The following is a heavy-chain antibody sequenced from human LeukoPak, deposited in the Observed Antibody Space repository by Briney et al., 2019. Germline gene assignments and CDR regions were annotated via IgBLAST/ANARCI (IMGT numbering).Heavy chain of an antibody. J-gene: IGHJ5*02. V-gene: IGHV1-46*01. CDR1: GYTFTSYY. CDR3: ARALYSGNQRNWFDP. CDR2: INPSVGST. D-gene: IGHD6-13*01. Sequence: ASVKVSCKASGYTFTSYYMDWARQAPGQGLEWMGIINPSVGSTSYAQNFQARVTMTRDTSISTVYMDLSRLRSDDTAVYYCARALYSGNQRNWFDPRGQGTLVTVSS.